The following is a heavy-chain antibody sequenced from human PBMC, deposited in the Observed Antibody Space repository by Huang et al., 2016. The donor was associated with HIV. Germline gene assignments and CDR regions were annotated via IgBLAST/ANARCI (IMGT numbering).Heavy chain of an antibody. Sequence: EVQLVESGGGLIQPGGSLRLSCAASGFTVSTNYMTWVRQAPGKRLEWVSLIDSGGTTYYADSVKCRFTISRDDSENTLYLHMTSLRAGDTAVYYCAKEGDTGAALGYWGQGTLVTVS. CDR2: IDSGGTT. V-gene: IGHV3-53*01. D-gene: IGHD2-8*02. CDR1: GFTVSTNY. CDR3: AKEGDTGAALGY. J-gene: IGHJ4*02.